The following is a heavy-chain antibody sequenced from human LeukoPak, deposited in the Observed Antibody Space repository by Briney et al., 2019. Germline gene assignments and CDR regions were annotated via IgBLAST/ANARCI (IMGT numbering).Heavy chain of an antibody. CDR3: ARGLLGYCSSTSCYRFDP. CDR1: GYTFTSYA. J-gene: IGHJ5*02. V-gene: IGHV7-4-1*02. D-gene: IGHD2-2*02. Sequence: ASVKVSCKASGYTFTSYAMNWVRQAPGQGLEWMGWINTNTGNPTYAQGFTGRFVFSLDTSVSTAYLQISSLKAEGTAVYYCARGLLGYCSSTSCYRFDPWGQGTLVTVSS. CDR2: INTNTGNP.